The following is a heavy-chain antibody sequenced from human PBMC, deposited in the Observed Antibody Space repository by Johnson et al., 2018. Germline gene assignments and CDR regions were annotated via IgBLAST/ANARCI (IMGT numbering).Heavy chain of an antibody. Sequence: QVRLVEAGAEVKKPGSSVKVSCKASGGTFSSYVIRWVRQAPGQGLEWMGGIIPIFGTANYAQKVQGRVTITADESTSTAYMELSRLRSEDTAVYYCAGGRDDPLDSTRYYYYYGMDVWGQGTTVTVSS. D-gene: IGHD3/OR15-3a*01. J-gene: IGHJ6*02. CDR3: AGGRDDPLDSTRYYYYYGMDV. CDR1: GGTFSSYV. V-gene: IGHV1-69*01. CDR2: IIPIFGTA.